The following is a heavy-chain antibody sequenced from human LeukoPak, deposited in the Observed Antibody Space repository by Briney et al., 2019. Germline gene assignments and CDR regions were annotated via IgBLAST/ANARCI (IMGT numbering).Heavy chain of an antibody. V-gene: IGHV1-8*01. CDR3: AREGGYSYGYYYYGMDV. J-gene: IGHJ6*02. Sequence: ASVTVSCKASGYTFTSYDINWVRQATGQGLEWMGWMNPNSGNTGYAQKFQGRVTMTRNTSISTAYMELSSLRSEDTAVYYCAREGGYSYGYYYYGMDVRGQGTTVTVSS. CDR1: GYTFTSYD. CDR2: MNPNSGNT. D-gene: IGHD5-18*01.